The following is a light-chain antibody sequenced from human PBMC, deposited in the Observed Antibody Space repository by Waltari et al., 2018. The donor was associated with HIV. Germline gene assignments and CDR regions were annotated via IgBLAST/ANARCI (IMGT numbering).Light chain of an antibody. CDR2: DAS. J-gene: IGKJ4*01. Sequence: EIVMTQSPGTLSVSPGERATLSCRASQSVSRNLAWYQQKPGQAPRLFIYDASTRATGIPARFSGSGSGTEFTLTISSLQSEDFAVYHCQQYENWPLTFGGGTKVGT. CDR3: QQYENWPLT. CDR1: QSVSRN. V-gene: IGKV3-15*01.